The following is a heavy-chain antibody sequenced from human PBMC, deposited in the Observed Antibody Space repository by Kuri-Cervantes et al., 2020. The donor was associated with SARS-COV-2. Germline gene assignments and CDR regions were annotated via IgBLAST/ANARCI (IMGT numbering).Heavy chain of an antibody. CDR2: IYYSGST. Sequence: GSLRLSCTVSGGSISSSSYYWGWIRQPPGKRLEWIGSIYYSGSTYYNPSLKSRVTISVDTSKNQFSLKLSSVTAADTAVYYCARSRDGYNNDWGQGTLVTVSS. CDR1: GGSISSSSYY. D-gene: IGHD5-24*01. CDR3: ARSRDGYNND. J-gene: IGHJ4*02. V-gene: IGHV4-39*01.